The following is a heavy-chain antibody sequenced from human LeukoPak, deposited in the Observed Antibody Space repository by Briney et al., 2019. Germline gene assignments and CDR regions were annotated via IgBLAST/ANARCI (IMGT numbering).Heavy chain of an antibody. J-gene: IGHJ5*02. CDR2: IYYSGST. CDR1: GGSISSGGYY. Sequence: PSQTLSLTCTVSGGSISSGGYYWSWIRQHPGKGLEWIGYIYYSGSTYYNPSLKSRVTISVDTSKNQFSLKLSSVTAADTAVYYCARHPYYGSGVWFDPWGQGTLVTVSS. CDR3: ARHPYYGSGVWFDP. V-gene: IGHV4-31*03. D-gene: IGHD3-10*01.